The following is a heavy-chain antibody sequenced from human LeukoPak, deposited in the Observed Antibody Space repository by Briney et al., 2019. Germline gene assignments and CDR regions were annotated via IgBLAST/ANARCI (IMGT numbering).Heavy chain of an antibody. V-gene: IGHV4-59*01. CDR2: IYHSGST. CDR3: ARGGGGWSGRSWSNYWFFDL. Sequence: SETLSLTCTVSGGSISDFYWSWIRQPPGKGLERIGYIYHSGSTNHNPSLESRVALSVDTSKNQFSLKLNSVTAADTAVYYCARGGGGWSGRSWSNYWFFDLWGRGTLVTVSS. D-gene: IGHD6-13*01. J-gene: IGHJ2*01. CDR1: GGSISDFY.